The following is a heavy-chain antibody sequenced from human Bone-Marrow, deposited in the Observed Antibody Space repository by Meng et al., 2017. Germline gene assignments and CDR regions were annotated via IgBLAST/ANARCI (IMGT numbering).Heavy chain of an antibody. D-gene: IGHD6-19*01. CDR3: AGASSGWSPPTGY. CDR2: IIPNSGGT. Sequence: ASVKVSCKASGGTFSSYTISWVRQAPGQGLEWMGRIIPNSGGTNYAQKFQGRVTMTRDTSISTAYMELSRLRSDDTAVYYCAGASSGWSPPTGYWGQGTLVTVSS. CDR1: GGTFSSYT. J-gene: IGHJ4*02. V-gene: IGHV1-2*02.